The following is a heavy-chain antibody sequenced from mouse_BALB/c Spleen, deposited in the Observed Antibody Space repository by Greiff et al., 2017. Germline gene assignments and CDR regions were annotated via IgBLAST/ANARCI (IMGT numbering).Heavy chain of an antibody. CDR2: ISSGGGNT. V-gene: IGHV5-9*03. D-gene: IGHD2-10*02. CDR3: AREGKYGNYFAY. J-gene: IGHJ3*01. Sequence: EVQVVESGGGLVKPGGSLKLSCAASGFTFSSYTMSWVRQTPEKRLEWVATISSGGGNTYYPDSVKGRFTISRDNAKNNLYLQMSSLRSEDTALYYCAREGKYGNYFAYWGQGTLVTVSA. CDR1: GFTFSSYT.